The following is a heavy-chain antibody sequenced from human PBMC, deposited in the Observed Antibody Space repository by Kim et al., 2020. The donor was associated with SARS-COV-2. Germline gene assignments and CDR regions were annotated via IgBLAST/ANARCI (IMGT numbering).Heavy chain of an antibody. Sequence: GGSLRLSCTASGFTFGDYAMHWVRQAPGKGLEWVSDISTNSERTAKAKSVKGRFTISRENAKNSLYLQMNSLRTEDTALYYCAKDYYGSVTHSCGMDVWGQGTTVTVSS. CDR3: AKDYYGSVTHSCGMDV. J-gene: IGHJ6*02. CDR2: ISTNSERT. D-gene: IGHD3-10*01. V-gene: IGHV3-9*01. CDR1: GFTFGDYA.